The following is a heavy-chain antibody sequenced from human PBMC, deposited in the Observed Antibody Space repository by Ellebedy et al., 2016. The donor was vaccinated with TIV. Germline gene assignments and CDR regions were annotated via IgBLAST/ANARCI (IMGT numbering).Heavy chain of an antibody. CDR3: TRGPTHGGFDY. Sequence: GESLKISCAASGFTFSSYAMSWVRQAPGKGLEWVSAISGSGGSTYYADSVKGRFTTSRDISKNTLFLQMNSLRVEDTAVYYCTRGPTHGGFDYWGQGTLVTVSS. CDR2: ISGSGGST. CDR1: GFTFSSYA. V-gene: IGHV3-23*01. J-gene: IGHJ4*02. D-gene: IGHD3-16*01.